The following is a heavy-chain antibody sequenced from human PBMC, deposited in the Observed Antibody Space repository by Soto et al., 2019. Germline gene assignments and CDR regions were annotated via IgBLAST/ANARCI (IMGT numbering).Heavy chain of an antibody. V-gene: IGHV1-46*01. CDR2: INPSGGST. J-gene: IGHJ6*02. CDR1: GYTFTSYY. D-gene: IGHD5-18*01. CDR3: AKGYPGRYGMDV. Sequence: GASVKVSCKASGYTFTSYYMHWVRQAPGQGLEWMRIINPSGGSTSYAQKFQGRVTMTRDTSTSTVYMELRSLRSDDTAVYYCAKGYPGRYGMDVWGQGTTVTVSS.